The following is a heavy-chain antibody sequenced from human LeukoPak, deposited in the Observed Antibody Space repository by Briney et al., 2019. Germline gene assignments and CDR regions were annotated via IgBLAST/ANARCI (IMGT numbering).Heavy chain of an antibody. J-gene: IGHJ6*03. Sequence: SETLSLTCTVSGGSISSYYWSWIRQPAGKGLEWIGRIYTSGSTNYNPSLKSRVTMSVDTSKNQFSLKLSSVTAADTAVYFCARVPNHYFYIDVWGKGTTVTVSS. CDR2: IYTSGST. CDR3: ARVPNHYFYIDV. V-gene: IGHV4-4*07. CDR1: GGSISSYY.